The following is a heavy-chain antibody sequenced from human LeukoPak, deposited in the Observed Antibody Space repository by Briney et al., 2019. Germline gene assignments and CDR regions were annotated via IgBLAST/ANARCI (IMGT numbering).Heavy chain of an antibody. J-gene: IGHJ6*02. CDR2: MNPNSGNT. CDR3: ARGPTLQPHYYYGMDV. Sequence: ASVKVSCKASGYTFTSYDINWVRQATGQGLEWMGWMNPNSGNTGYAQKFQGRVTMTRNTSISTAYMELSSLRSEDTAVYYCARGPTLQPHYYYGMDVWGQGTTVTVSS. CDR1: GYTFTSYD. V-gene: IGHV1-8*01.